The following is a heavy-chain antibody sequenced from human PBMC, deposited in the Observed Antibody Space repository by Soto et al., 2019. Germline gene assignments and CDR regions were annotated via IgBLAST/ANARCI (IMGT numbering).Heavy chain of an antibody. V-gene: IGHV4-39*01. J-gene: IGHJ4*02. D-gene: IGHD5-12*01. CDR1: GFSISSSSYY. CDR3: ASYHYSGYDLFLFDY. Sequence: SETLSLTCTFSGFSISSSSYYWGWIRQPPGKGLEWIGSIYYSGSTYYNPSLKSRVTMSVDTSKNQFSLKLSSVTAADTAVYYCASYHYSGYDLFLFDYWGQGTLVTVSS. CDR2: IYYSGST.